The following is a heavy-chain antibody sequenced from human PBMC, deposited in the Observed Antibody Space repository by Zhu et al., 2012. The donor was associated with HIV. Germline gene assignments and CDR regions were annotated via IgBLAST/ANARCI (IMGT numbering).Heavy chain of an antibody. CDR3: ARSGEGSGTYFTFKYFDY. Sequence: QVQLQQWGAGLLKPSETLSLTCAVYGGSFSGYYWSWIRQPPGEGLEWIGEINHSGSTNYNPSLKTRVTISVDTSKNQFSLKLSSVTAADTAVYYCARSGEGSGTYFTFKYFDYWGQGTRVTVSS. CDR1: GGSFSGYY. J-gene: IGHJ4*02. V-gene: IGHV4-34*01. D-gene: IGHD3-10*01. CDR2: INHSGST.